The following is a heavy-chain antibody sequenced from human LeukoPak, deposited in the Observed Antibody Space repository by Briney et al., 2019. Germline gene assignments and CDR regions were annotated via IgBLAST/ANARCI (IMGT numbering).Heavy chain of an antibody. CDR2: IIPIFGTA. J-gene: IGHJ4*02. V-gene: IGHV1-69*01. D-gene: IGHD3-22*01. CDR1: GGTFSSYA. CDR3: AGTYYYDSSGYYLDY. Sequence: GASVKVSCKASGGTFSSYAISWVRQAPGQGLEWMGGIIPIFGTANYAQKFQGRVTITADESTSTAYMELSSLRSEDTAVYYCAGTYYYDSSGYYLDYWGQGTLVTVSS.